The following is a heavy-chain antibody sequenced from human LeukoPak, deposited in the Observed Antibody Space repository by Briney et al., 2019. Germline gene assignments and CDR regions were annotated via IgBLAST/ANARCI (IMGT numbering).Heavy chain of an antibody. Sequence: GGSLRLSCAASGFTFSDYYMSWIRQAPGKGLEWVSYISSSSSTIYYADSVKGRFTISRDNAKNSLYLQMNSLRAEDTAVYYCARDLDYYDSSGYEYWGQGTLVTVSS. CDR2: ISSSSSTI. V-gene: IGHV3-11*04. D-gene: IGHD3-22*01. J-gene: IGHJ4*02. CDR3: ARDLDYYDSSGYEY. CDR1: GFTFSDYY.